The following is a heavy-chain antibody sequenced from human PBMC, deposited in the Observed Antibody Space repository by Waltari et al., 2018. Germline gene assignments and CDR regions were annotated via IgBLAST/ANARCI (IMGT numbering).Heavy chain of an antibody. V-gene: IGHV3-30*02. CDR3: ANSDYFMDV. D-gene: IGHD3-10*01. CDR1: GFSFSNNG. J-gene: IGHJ6*04. CDR2: IRYDGTKT. Sequence: QMQLVQSGGGVVQPGGSRRITCAAAGFSFSNNGVNWVRKAPGKGLEWVAFIRYDGTKTYFADFVNGRFTISRDNSKNTVHLQMNSLTPYDPSIYYCANSDYFMDVWGKGTTVIVSS.